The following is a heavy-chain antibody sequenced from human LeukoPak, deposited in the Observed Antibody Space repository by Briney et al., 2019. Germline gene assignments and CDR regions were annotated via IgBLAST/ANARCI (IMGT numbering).Heavy chain of an antibody. V-gene: IGHV1-18*01. J-gene: IGHJ4*02. CDR3: ARALLRATGRITMIVVVTDIDY. CDR2: ISAYNGNT. D-gene: IGHD3-22*01. CDR1: GYTFTSYG. Sequence: ASVKVSCKASGYTFTSYGISWVRQAPGQGLEWMGWISAYNGNTNYAQKLQGRVTMTTDTSTSTAYMELRSLRSDDTAVYYCARALLRATGRITMIVVVTDIDYWGQGTLVTVSS.